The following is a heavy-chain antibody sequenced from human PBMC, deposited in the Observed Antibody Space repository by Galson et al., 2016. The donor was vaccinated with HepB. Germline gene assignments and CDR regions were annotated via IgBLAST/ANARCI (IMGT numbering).Heavy chain of an antibody. V-gene: IGHV3-7*01. D-gene: IGHD6-13*01. Sequence: SLRLSCAVSGFTFSSYWLSWVRQGPGKGLGMVAIIKPDGREQYYVDSVKGRFTISRDNVKKSLYLQMNSLRAEDTAVYYCARVGIGSRWYFDYWGQGTLVTVSS. CDR1: GFTFSSYW. CDR3: ARVGIGSRWYFDY. CDR2: IKPDGREQ. J-gene: IGHJ4*02.